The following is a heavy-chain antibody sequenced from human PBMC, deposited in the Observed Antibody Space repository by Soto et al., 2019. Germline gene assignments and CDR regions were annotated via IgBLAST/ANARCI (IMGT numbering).Heavy chain of an antibody. Sequence: QVQLVQSGAEVKKPGASVKVSCKASGYTFITYGVSWVRQAPGQGLDWLGWISTYNGNTRYAERLQGRVTMTTDTNTNKAYMELRNLRSDDTAVYYCARGPTDYYDNSANYFLDYWGQGTLVTVSS. CDR1: GYTFITYG. V-gene: IGHV1-18*01. J-gene: IGHJ4*02. D-gene: IGHD3-22*01. CDR3: ARGPTDYYDNSANYFLDY. CDR2: ISTYNGNT.